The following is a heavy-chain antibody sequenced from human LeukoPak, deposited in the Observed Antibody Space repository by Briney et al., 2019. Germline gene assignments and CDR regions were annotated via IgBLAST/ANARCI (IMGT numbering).Heavy chain of an antibody. Sequence: PSETLSLTCTVSGGSISRSSFYWGWIRQPPGKGLEWIGSIFYSGSTYYNPSLKSRATISVDTSKNQFSLKLDSVTAADTAIYYCARPLGSGWNPFDYWGQGTLVTVSS. D-gene: IGHD6-19*01. J-gene: IGHJ4*02. V-gene: IGHV4-39*01. CDR2: IFYSGST. CDR3: ARPLGSGWNPFDY. CDR1: GGSISRSSFY.